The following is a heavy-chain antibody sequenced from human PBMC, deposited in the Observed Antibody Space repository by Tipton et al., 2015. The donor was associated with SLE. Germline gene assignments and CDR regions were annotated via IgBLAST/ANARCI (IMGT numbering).Heavy chain of an antibody. Sequence: RSLRLSCAASGFSFDDYAMHWVRQVPGKGLEWVSGITWNSGIIGYADSVKGRFTISRDNAKNSLYLQMNSLRAEDTAFYFCAKDKEMATIITYYFDCWGQGTLVTVSS. J-gene: IGHJ4*02. V-gene: IGHV3-9*01. CDR2: ITWNSGII. CDR1: GFSFDDYA. CDR3: AKDKEMATIITYYFDC. D-gene: IGHD5-24*01.